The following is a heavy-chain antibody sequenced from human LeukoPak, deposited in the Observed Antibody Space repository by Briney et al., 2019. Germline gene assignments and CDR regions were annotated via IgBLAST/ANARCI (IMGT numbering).Heavy chain of an antibody. V-gene: IGHV3-30*04. CDR2: ISYDGSNK. J-gene: IGHJ6*01. D-gene: IGHD2-15*01. CDR3: ARGSEGYCSGGGCYCGMDV. CDR1: GFTFSSYA. Sequence: PGGSLRLSCAASGFTFSSYAMHWVRQAPGKVLEWVAAISYDGSNKYYADSVKGRFTISRDSSKNTLYLQMNSLRAEDTAVYYCARGSEGYCSGGGCYCGMDVWGQGTTVTVSS.